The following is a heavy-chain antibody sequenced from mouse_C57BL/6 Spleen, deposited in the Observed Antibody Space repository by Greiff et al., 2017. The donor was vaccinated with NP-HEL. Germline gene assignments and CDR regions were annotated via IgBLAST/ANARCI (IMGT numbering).Heavy chain of an antibody. J-gene: IGHJ4*01. V-gene: IGHV1-15*01. Sequence: QVQLKESGAELVRPGASVTLSCKASGYTFTDYEMHWVKQTPVHGLEWIGAIDPETGGTAYNQKFKGKAILTADKSSSTAYMELRSLTSEDSAVYYCTRPTTVVATDAMDYWGQGTSVTVSS. CDR3: TRPTTVVATDAMDY. D-gene: IGHD1-1*01. CDR1: GYTFTDYE. CDR2: IDPETGGT.